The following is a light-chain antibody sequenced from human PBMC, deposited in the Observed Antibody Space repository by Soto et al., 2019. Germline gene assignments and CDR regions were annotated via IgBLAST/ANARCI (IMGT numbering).Light chain of an antibody. Sequence: EIVLTQSPGTLSVSPGERATLSCRASQTISSNYLAWYQQKPGQAPSLLIYGTSSRATGIPDRFSGSGSGPDFILTISRLEPEDSAIYYCQQYGSWTFGQGTKVEIK. CDR3: QQYGSWT. J-gene: IGKJ1*01. V-gene: IGKV3-20*01. CDR2: GTS. CDR1: QTISSNY.